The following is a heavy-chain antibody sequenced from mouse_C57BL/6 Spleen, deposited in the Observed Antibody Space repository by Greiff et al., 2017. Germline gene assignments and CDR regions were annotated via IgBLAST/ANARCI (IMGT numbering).Heavy chain of an antibody. V-gene: IGHV1-81*01. CDR2: IYPRSGNT. D-gene: IGHD1-1*01. J-gene: IGHJ4*01. CDR1: GYTFTSYG. CDR3: ARYYYGVSYYAMDY. Sequence: QVQLQQSGAELARPGASVKLSCKASGYTFTSYGISWVKQRTGQGLEWIGEIYPRSGNTYYNEKFKGKATLTADKSSSTAYMELRSLTSEDSAVYLCARYYYGVSYYAMDYWGQGTSVTVSS.